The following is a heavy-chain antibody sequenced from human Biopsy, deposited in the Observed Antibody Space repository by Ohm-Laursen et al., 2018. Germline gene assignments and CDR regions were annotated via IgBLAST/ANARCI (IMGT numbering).Heavy chain of an antibody. Sequence: SLRLSCAASGFTFDDFAMHWVRQVPGMGLEWVSGITWNSGFTGYADSVKGRFIISRDNAKNTLFLQMNSLRAEDTAHYYCVKDRRYLAADSSGYDYWGQGTLVTVSS. V-gene: IGHV3-9*01. CDR1: GFTFDDFA. CDR3: VKDRRYLAADSSGYDY. CDR2: ITWNSGFT. J-gene: IGHJ4*02. D-gene: IGHD6-13*01.